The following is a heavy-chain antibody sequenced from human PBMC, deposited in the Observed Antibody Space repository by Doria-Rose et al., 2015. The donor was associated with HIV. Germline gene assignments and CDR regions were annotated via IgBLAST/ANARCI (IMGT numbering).Heavy chain of an antibody. CDR2: INHGGRT. J-gene: IGHJ1*01. V-gene: IGHV4-34*01. CDR3: ARGPADFGDYVAFQH. Sequence: VKGLDWNLEINHGGRTNYNPSLKSRVTISLDMSKNQFSLKVTSVTAADTAVYYCARGPADFGDYVAFQHWGQGALVTVSS. D-gene: IGHD4-17*01.